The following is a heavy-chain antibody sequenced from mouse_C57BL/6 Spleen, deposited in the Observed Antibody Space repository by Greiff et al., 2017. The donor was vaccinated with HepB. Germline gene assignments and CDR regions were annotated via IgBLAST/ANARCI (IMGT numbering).Heavy chain of an antibody. CDR3: AREGGRVVSRYFDV. D-gene: IGHD1-1*01. CDR2: IDPSDSYT. CDR1: GYTFTSYW. V-gene: IGHV1-69*01. Sequence: QVQLQQPGAELVMPGASVKLSCKASGYTFTSYWMHWVKQRPGQGLEWIGEIDPSDSYTNYNQKFKGKSTLTGDKSSSTAYMQLSSLTSEDSAVYYWAREGGRVVSRYFDVWGTGTTVTVSS. J-gene: IGHJ1*03.